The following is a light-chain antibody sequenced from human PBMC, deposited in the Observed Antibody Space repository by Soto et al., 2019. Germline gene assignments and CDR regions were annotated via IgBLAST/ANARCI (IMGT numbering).Light chain of an antibody. V-gene: IGKV1-9*01. CDR1: HGFLTY. J-gene: IGKJ4*01. CDR2: FTS. CDR3: QQLDTSQST. Sequence: DIQLTQSPSFLSASVGDTVTITCRASHGFLTYLAWYQQKPGKAPKLLIYFTSTLQSGVPSRFSGSGSGTEFTLTISSLQPEDFATYYCQQLDTSQSTFGGGTKVEIK.